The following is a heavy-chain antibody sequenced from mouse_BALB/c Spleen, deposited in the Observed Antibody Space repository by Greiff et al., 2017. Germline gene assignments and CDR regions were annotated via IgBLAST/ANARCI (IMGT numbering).Heavy chain of an antibody. CDR2: INPNNGGT. J-gene: IGHJ2*01. D-gene: IGHD4-1*01. Sequence: VQLKESGPELVKPGASVKIPCKASGYTFTDYNMDWVKQSHGKSLEWIGDINPNNGGTIYNQKFKGKATLTVDKSSSTAYMELRSLTSEDTAVYYCARGLGRAYYFDYWGQGTTLTVSS. CDR3: ARGLGRAYYFDY. V-gene: IGHV1-18*01. CDR1: GYTFTDYN.